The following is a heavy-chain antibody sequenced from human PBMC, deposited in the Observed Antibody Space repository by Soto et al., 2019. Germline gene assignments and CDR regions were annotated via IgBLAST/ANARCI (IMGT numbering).Heavy chain of an antibody. CDR2: ISSSSSYI. D-gene: IGHD1-20*01. CDR3: ARDRKASRYNWNRSQSNWFDP. Sequence: GGSLRLSCAASGFTFSSYSMNWVRQAPGKGLEWVSSISSSSSYIYYADSVKGRFTISRDNAKNSLYLQMNSLRAEDTAVYYCARDRKASRYNWNRSQSNWFDPWGQGTLVTVSS. V-gene: IGHV3-21*01. CDR1: GFTFSSYS. J-gene: IGHJ5*02.